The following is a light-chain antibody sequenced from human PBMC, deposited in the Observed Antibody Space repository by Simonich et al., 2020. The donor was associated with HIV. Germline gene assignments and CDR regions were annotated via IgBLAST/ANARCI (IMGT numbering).Light chain of an antibody. CDR3: QQYNHWPPLT. CDR1: QSITNTY. CDR2: DIS. V-gene: IGKV3D-20*01. J-gene: IGKJ4*01. Sequence: EIVLTQSPGTLSLSPGERATLSCRDSQSITNTYLAWFQQKSGLAPRLLMYDISSRMTGIPDRFSGSGSGTDFTLTINSMESEDFAVYYCQQYNHWPPLTFGGGTKVEIK.